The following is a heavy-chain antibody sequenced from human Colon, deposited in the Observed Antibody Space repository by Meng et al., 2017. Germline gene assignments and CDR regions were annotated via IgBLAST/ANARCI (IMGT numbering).Heavy chain of an antibody. V-gene: IGHV4-30-4*01. J-gene: IGHJ5*02. CDR3: ARDRKHYGERGWFDP. D-gene: IGHD4-17*01. CDR2: IYYSGST. CDR1: GGSISSGDYY. Sequence: QVQRQESGPGRVQPSQTLSPTCTVSGGSISSGDYYWSWIRQPPGKGLEWIGYIYYSGSTYSNASLKSRVTISIDRSKNQFSLKLSSVTAADTAVYYCARDRKHYGERGWFDPWGQGTLVTVSS.